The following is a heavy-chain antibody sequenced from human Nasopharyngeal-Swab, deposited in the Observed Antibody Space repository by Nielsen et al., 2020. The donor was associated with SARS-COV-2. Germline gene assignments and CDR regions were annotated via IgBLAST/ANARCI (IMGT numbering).Heavy chain of an antibody. CDR3: AKDGGYSYGSYYYYYMDV. J-gene: IGHJ6*03. Sequence: SLKISCAASGFTFDDYAMHWVRQAPGKGLEWVSGISWNSGSIGYADSMKGRFTISRDNAKNSLYLQMNSLRAEDTALYYCAKDGGYSYGSYYYYYMDVWGKGTTVTVSS. D-gene: IGHD5-18*01. CDR2: ISWNSGSI. CDR1: GFTFDDYA. V-gene: IGHV3-9*01.